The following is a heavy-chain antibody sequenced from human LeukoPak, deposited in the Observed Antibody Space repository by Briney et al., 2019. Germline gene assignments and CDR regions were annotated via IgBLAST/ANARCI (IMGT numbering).Heavy chain of an antibody. V-gene: IGHV1-18*01. CDR1: GYTFTSYG. CDR3: ARAKEYYYDSSGYYYGDYYYMDV. CDR2: ISAYNGNT. Sequence: GASVKVSCKASGYTFTSYGISWVRQAPGQGLEWMGWISAYNGNTNYAHKLQGRVTMTTDTSTSTAYMELRSLRSDDTAVYYCARAKEYYYDSSGYYYGDYYYMDVWGKGTTVTVSS. D-gene: IGHD3-22*01. J-gene: IGHJ6*03.